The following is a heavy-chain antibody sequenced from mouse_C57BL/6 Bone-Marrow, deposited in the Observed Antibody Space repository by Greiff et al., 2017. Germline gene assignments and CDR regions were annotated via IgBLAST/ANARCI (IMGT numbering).Heavy chain of an antibody. J-gene: IGHJ1*03. CDR1: GYTFTSYW. V-gene: IGHV1-74*01. Sequence: QVQLQQPGAELVKPGASVKVSCKASGYTFTSYWMHWVKQRPGQGLEWIGRIHPSDSYTNYNQKFKGKATLTVDQSSSTASMQLSSLTSEDSAVYYWAPLRYFDVWGTGTTVTVSS. CDR3: APLRYFDV. CDR2: IHPSDSYT.